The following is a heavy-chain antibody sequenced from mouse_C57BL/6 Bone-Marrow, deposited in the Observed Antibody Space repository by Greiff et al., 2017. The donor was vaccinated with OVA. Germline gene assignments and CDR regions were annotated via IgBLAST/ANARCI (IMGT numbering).Heavy chain of an antibody. J-gene: IGHJ2*01. Sequence: QVQLQQPGAELVRPGSSVKLSCKASGYTFTSYWMDWVKQRPGQGLEWIGNIYPSDSETHYNQKFKDKATLTVDKSSSTAYMQLSSLTSEDSAVYYCARSGITPRDYWGQGTTLTVSS. CDR2: IYPSDSET. CDR3: ARSGITPRDY. CDR1: GYTFTSYW. D-gene: IGHD1-1*01. V-gene: IGHV1-61*01.